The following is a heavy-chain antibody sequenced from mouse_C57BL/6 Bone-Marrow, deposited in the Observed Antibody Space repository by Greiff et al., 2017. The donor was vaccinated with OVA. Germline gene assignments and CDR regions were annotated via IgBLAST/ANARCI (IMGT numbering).Heavy chain of an antibody. CDR1: GYAFSSSW. V-gene: IGHV1-82*01. D-gene: IGHD3-2*02. CDR3: ARSRQLRLPWFAY. CDR2: IYPGDGDT. Sequence: VMLVESGPELVKPGASVKISCKASGYAFSSSWMNWVKQRPGKGLEWIGRIYPGDGDTNYNGKFKGKATLTADKSSSTAYMQLSSLTSEDSAVYFCARSRQLRLPWFAYWGQGTLVTVSA. J-gene: IGHJ3*01.